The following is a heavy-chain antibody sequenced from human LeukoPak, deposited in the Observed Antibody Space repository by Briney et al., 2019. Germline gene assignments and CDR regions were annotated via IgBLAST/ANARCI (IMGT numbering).Heavy chain of an antibody. J-gene: IGHJ3*02. CDR2: IYYSGST. CDR1: GGSISTYY. V-gene: IGHV4-59*01. D-gene: IGHD3-16*01. CDR3: ARDTYGAFDI. Sequence: PETPSLTCTVPGGSISTYYWSWIRQPPGKGLEWIGYIYYSGSTNYNPSLKSRVTISVDTSKNQFSLKLSSVTAADTAVYYCARDTYGAFDIWGQGTMVTVSS.